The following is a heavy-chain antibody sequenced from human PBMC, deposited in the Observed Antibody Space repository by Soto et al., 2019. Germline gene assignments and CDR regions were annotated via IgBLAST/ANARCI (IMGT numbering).Heavy chain of an antibody. CDR2: INSDGSST. V-gene: IGHV3-74*01. J-gene: IGHJ6*02. D-gene: IGHD5-18*01. CDR3: ARGIQHRYGMDV. CDR1: GFTFSNYC. Sequence: EVQLVESGGGLVQPGGSLRLSCAAAGFTFSNYCMHWVRQAPGKGLVWVSRINSDGSSTFYADSVRGRFTISRDNAKNTVFLQMNSLRGEDTAVYYCARGIQHRYGMDVWGQGTTVTVSS.